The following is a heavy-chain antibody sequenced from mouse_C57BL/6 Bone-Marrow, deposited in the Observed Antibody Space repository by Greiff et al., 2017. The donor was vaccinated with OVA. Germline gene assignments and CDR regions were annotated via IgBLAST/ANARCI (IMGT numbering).Heavy chain of an antibody. J-gene: IGHJ1*03. V-gene: IGHV3-6*01. CDR2: ISYDGSN. D-gene: IGHD1-1*01. CDR3: ARVYGSSYGWYFDV. Sequence: ESGPGLVKPSQSLSLTCSVTGYSITSGYYWNWIRQFPGNKLEWMGYISYDGSNNYNPSLKNRISITRDTSKNQFFLKLNSVTTEDTATYYCARVYGSSYGWYFDVWGTGTTVTVSS. CDR1: GYSITSGYY.